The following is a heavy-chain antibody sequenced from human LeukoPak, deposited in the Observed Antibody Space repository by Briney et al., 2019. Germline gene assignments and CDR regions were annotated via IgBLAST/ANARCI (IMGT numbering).Heavy chain of an antibody. J-gene: IGHJ3*02. Sequence: PSETLSLNCTVSGGSISSGTFSWGWIRQPPGKGLEWIGSLRYSGDTKYNPSLKSRLTMSTDTSKKQFSLKLNSVTAADTAVYYCARSRQWLVMKAFDIWGQGTMVTVSS. CDR3: ARSRQWLVMKAFDI. CDR2: LRYSGDT. V-gene: IGHV4-39*07. CDR1: GGSISSGTFS. D-gene: IGHD6-19*01.